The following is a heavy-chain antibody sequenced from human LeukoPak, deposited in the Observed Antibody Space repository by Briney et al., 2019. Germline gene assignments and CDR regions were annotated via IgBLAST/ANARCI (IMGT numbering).Heavy chain of an antibody. CDR2: IIPIFGTA. V-gene: IGHV1-69*13. CDR3: ARGRQGVLDDAFDI. Sequence: ASVNVSCKASGYTFTSYAMNWVRQAPGQGLEWMGGIIPIFGTANYAQKFQGRVTITADESTSTAYMELSSLRSEDTAVYYCARGRQGVLDDAFDIWGQGTMVTVSS. J-gene: IGHJ3*02. CDR1: GYTFTSYA. D-gene: IGHD3-10*01.